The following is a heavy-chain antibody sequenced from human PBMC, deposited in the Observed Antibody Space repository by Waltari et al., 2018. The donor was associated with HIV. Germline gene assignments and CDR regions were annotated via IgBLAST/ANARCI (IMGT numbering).Heavy chain of an antibody. CDR3: AKLVTVAGTSADF. CDR1: GLLVRSHA. Sequence: EVQLLESGGGLVQSGGSLRLSCAVSGLLVRSHAMSWARQAPGKGLEWVSVISGDGSTYYAGSVKGRFTISRDSSKNTVYLQMNALRVEDTAIYSCAKLVTVAGTSADFWGQGTLVSVSS. CDR2: ISGDGST. D-gene: IGHD6-19*01. J-gene: IGHJ4*02. V-gene: IGHV3-23*01.